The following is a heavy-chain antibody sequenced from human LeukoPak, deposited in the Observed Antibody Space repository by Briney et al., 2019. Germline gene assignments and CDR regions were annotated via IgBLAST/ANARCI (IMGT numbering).Heavy chain of an antibody. Sequence: PGGSLRLSCAASGFTFSNYAMSWVPQAPGKGLEWVASKRWDDERHHVDSVTGRFSVSGNNAKNSLYLQMNSLRAEDTAVYFCSRITTNGYFEYWGQGALVTVSS. V-gene: IGHV3-7*01. CDR1: GFTFSNYA. CDR2: KRWDDER. D-gene: IGHD1-1*01. CDR3: SRITTNGYFEY. J-gene: IGHJ4*02.